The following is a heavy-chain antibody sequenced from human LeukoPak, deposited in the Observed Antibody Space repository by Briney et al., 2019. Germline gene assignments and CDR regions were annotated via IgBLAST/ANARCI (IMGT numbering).Heavy chain of an antibody. J-gene: IGHJ6*02. CDR2: IYYSGST. CDR3: ARGETYYDFWSGYLTHPFYYYYYGMDV. V-gene: IGHV4-59*08. D-gene: IGHD3-3*01. Sequence: SETLSLTCTVSGGSISSYYWSWIRQPPGKGLEWIGYIYYSGSTNYNPSLKSRVTISVDTSKNQFSLKLSSVTAADTAVYYCARGETYYDFWSGYLTHPFYYYYYGMDVWGQGTLVTVSS. CDR1: GGSISSYY.